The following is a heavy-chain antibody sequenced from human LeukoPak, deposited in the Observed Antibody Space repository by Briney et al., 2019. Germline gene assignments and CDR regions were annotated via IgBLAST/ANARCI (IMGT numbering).Heavy chain of an antibody. CDR1: GGTLSSYA. D-gene: IGHD1-26*01. Sequence: ASVKVSCKASGGTLSSYAISWVRQAPGQGLEWMGGIIPIFGTANYAQKFQGRVTITADESTSTAYMELSSLRSEDTAVYYCARPVVGATTGAFDYWGQGTLVTVSS. CDR2: IIPIFGTA. V-gene: IGHV1-69*13. J-gene: IGHJ4*02. CDR3: ARPVVGATTGAFDY.